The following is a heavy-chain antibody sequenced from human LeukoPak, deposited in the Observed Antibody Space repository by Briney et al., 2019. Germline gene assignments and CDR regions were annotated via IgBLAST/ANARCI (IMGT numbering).Heavy chain of an antibody. CDR1: GFTFSSYG. J-gene: IGHJ5*02. CDR3: ARGGRDYDILTGYYFANWFDP. CDR2: ISGSGGST. D-gene: IGHD3-9*01. V-gene: IGHV3-23*01. Sequence: PGGSLRLSCAASGFTFSSYGMSWVRQAPGKGLEWVSAISGSGGSTYYADSVKGRFTISRDNSKNTLYLQMNSLRAEDTAVYYCARGGRDYDILTGYYFANWFDPWGQGTLVTVSS.